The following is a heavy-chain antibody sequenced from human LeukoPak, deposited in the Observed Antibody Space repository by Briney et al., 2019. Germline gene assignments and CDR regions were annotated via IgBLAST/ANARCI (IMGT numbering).Heavy chain of an antibody. V-gene: IGHV3-33*08. J-gene: IGHJ4*02. CDR1: GFAVSCNY. CDR3: ARVAGSMLDY. CDR2: IWFDASKK. Sequence: GGSLRLSCAASGFAVSCNYMTWVRQAPGKGLEWVAVIWFDASKKEYADSVKGRFTISRDNSNDMVYLQMNSLRPKDTALYYCARVAGSMLDYWGQGTLVTVSS.